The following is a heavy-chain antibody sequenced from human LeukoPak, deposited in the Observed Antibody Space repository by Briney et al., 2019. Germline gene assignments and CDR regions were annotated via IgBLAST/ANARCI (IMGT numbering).Heavy chain of an antibody. CDR1: GFTFSSYA. D-gene: IGHD4-17*01. Sequence: GGSLRLSCAASGFTFSSYAMGWVRQAPGKGLEWVSGISGSGGATYYADSVKGRFTISRDNAKNSLYLQMNSLRAEDTAVYYCARGPYGDYIDAFDYWGQGTLVTVSS. V-gene: IGHV3-23*01. J-gene: IGHJ4*02. CDR2: ISGSGGAT. CDR3: ARGPYGDYIDAFDY.